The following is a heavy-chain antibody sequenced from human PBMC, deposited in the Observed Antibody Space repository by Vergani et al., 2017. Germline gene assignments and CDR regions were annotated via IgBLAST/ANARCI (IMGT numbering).Heavy chain of an antibody. CDR3: AIEYSYSNAWPVFDS. V-gene: IGHV3-30*03. CDR1: GFAFGGYG. D-gene: IGHD4-11*01. Sequence: QVQLVESGGGMVQPGRSLILSCAASGFAFGGYGMHWGRQAPGKGLEWVASISFDGNKKDYAYSLKGRFTISSDSSKTLYLQMDRRAVEDTAIYFCAIEYSYSNAWPVFDSRVQGTQVTDSS. CDR2: ISFDGNKK. J-gene: IGHJ4*02.